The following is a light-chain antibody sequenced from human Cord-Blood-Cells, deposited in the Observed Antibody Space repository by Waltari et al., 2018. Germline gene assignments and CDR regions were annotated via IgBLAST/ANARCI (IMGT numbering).Light chain of an antibody. Sequence: DIQMTQSPSTLSASVGDRVTNTCRASQSISSWLAWFQQKPGKAPKLLIYDASSLESGVPSRFSGGGSGTEFTLTISSLQPDDFATYYCQQYNSYLYTFGQGTKLEIK. V-gene: IGKV1-5*01. CDR1: QSISSW. J-gene: IGKJ2*01. CDR2: DAS. CDR3: QQYNSYLYT.